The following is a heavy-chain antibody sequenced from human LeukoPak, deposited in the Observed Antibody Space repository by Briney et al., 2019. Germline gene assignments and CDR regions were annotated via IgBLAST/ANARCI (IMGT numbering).Heavy chain of an antibody. CDR1: GFSFTNYG. D-gene: IGHD3-3*01. CDR3: AKGAQYDFWSGYTIEYFDV. CDR2: ISASGSST. Sequence: GGSLRLSCAASGFSFTNYGMSWVRQAPGKGLEWVSFISASGSSTHYADSVKGRFTISGDNSKNTVHLQINSLRAEDTATYYCAKGAQYDFWSGYTIEYFDVWGQGTLVSVSS. V-gene: IGHV3-23*01. J-gene: IGHJ4*02.